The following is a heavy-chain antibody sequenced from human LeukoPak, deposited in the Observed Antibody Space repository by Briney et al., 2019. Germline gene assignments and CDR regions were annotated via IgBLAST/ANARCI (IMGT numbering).Heavy chain of an antibody. Sequence: ASVKVSCKASGYTFTGYYMHWVRQAPGQGLEWMGWINPNSGGTNYAQKFQGRVTMTRDTSISTAYMELSRLRSDDTAVYYCARDIVATMADAFDIWGQGTMVTVSS. CDR3: ARDIVATMADAFDI. D-gene: IGHD5-12*01. J-gene: IGHJ3*02. CDR2: INPNSGGT. V-gene: IGHV1-2*02. CDR1: GYTFTGYY.